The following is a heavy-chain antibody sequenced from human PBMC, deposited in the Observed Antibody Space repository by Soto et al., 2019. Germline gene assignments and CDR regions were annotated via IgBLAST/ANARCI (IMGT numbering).Heavy chain of an antibody. CDR3: ARGPGGSYNPPHY. Sequence: TLSLTCAVSGGSIRSGGYAWAWIRQPPGKGLEWVGYIYQSGSTYYNPSLKSRVTIAADRSKNQFSLNLASVTAADTAVYYCARGPGGSYNPPHYWGQGTLVTVSS. CDR2: IYQSGST. V-gene: IGHV4-30-2*01. J-gene: IGHJ4*02. CDR1: GGSIRSGGYA. D-gene: IGHD1-26*01.